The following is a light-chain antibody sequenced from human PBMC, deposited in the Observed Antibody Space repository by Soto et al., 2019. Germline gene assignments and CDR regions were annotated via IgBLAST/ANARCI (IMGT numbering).Light chain of an antibody. CDR1: QSISSY. CDR3: QQSFTTPRT. J-gene: IGKJ1*01. V-gene: IGKV1-39*01. Sequence: DIQLTQSPSALSASVGDRLTITCRASQSISSYLNWYRQTPGKAPKVLIFAASNLQSGVPSRFSGSGSGTDFTLTITSLQPEDFATYYCQQSFTTPRTFGQGTKVDIK. CDR2: AAS.